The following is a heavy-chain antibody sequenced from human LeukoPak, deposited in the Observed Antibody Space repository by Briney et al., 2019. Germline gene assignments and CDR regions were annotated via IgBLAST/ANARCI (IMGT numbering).Heavy chain of an antibody. V-gene: IGHV3-23*01. Sequence: GGSLRLSCAASEFAFISFAMSWGPQGPGKGLGWVSAISGVGGSTYYAGSVKGRFTISRDNSKSTLYLQMNSVRAEHTAVYYCAKDPGYSGYVISDYWGQGTLLSV. D-gene: IGHD5-12*01. CDR1: EFAFISFA. CDR2: ISGVGGST. CDR3: AKDPGYSGYVISDY. J-gene: IGHJ4*02.